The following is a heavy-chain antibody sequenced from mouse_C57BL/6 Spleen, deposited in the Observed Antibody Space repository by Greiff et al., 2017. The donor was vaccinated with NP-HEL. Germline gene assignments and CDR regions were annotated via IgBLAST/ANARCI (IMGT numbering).Heavy chain of an antibody. J-gene: IGHJ1*03. V-gene: IGHV5-4*01. D-gene: IGHD1-1*01. CDR2: ISDGGSYT. Sequence: EVKLMESGGGLVKPGGSLKLSCAASGFTFSSYAMSWVRQTPEKRLEWVATISDGGSYTYYPDNVKGRFTISRDNAKNNLYLQMSHLKSEDTAMYYCARDGSSPYWYFDVWGTGTTVTVSS. CDR3: ARDGSSPYWYFDV. CDR1: GFTFSSYA.